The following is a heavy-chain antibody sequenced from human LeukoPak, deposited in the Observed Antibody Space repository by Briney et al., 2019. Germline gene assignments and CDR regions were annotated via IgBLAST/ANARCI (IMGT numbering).Heavy chain of an antibody. J-gene: IGHJ4*02. V-gene: IGHV4-61*01. Sequence: SETLSLTCTVSAGSVSSGSDYWSWIRQTPGKGLEWIGHISYSGSTNYNPSLKSRVTISLDTSKNQLSLKLSSVTTADTAVYYCARGQAALWFGELWGQGTLVTVSS. D-gene: IGHD3-10*01. CDR1: AGSVSSGSDY. CDR2: ISYSGST. CDR3: ARGQAALWFGEL.